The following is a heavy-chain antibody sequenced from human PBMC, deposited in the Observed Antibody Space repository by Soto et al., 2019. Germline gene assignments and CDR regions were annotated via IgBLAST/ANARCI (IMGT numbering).Heavy chain of an antibody. CDR1: GDTFSSYA. D-gene: IGHD1-26*01. J-gene: IGHJ5*02. CDR3: ASTPGEVGAIHNWFDP. Sequence: QVQLVQSGAEVKKPGSSVKVSCKASGDTFSSYAISWVRQAPGQGLEWMGGIIPIFGTANYAQKFQGRVTITADESTSTADMELSSLRSEDTAVYYCASTPGEVGAIHNWFDPWGQRTLVTVSS. CDR2: IIPIFGTA. V-gene: IGHV1-69*01.